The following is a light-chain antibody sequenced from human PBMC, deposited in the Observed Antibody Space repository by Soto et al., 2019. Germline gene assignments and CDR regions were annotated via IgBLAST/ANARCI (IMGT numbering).Light chain of an antibody. CDR1: QSVSSN. V-gene: IGKV3-15*01. CDR3: QQYNNLPRT. Sequence: EIVMTQSPATLSVSPGERDTLSCRASQSVSSNLAWYQQKPGQAPRLLIYGASTRATGIPARFSGSGSGTEFTLTISSLQSEDFAVYYCQQYNNLPRTFGQGTKLEIK. J-gene: IGKJ2*01. CDR2: GAS.